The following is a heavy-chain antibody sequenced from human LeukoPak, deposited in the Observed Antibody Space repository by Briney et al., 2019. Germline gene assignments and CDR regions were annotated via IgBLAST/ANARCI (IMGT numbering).Heavy chain of an antibody. V-gene: IGHV3-11*04. Sequence: GGSLRLSCAASGFTFSDYYMNWIRQAPGKGPEWVSYISNSGSSIYYADSVKGRFTISRDNAKNSLYLQMNSLRAEDTAVYYCAELGITMIGGVWGKGTTVTISS. D-gene: IGHD3-10*02. J-gene: IGHJ6*04. CDR1: GFTFSDYY. CDR3: AELGITMIGGV. CDR2: ISNSGSSI.